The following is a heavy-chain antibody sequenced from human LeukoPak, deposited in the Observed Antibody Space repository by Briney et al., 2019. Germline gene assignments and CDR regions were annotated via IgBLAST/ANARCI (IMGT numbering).Heavy chain of an antibody. J-gene: IGHJ4*02. CDR3: ARRGSGLDY. D-gene: IGHD6-19*01. CDR1: GYRFTSYW. Sequence: GEPLKISCKGSGYRFTSYWIAWVRQMPGKGLEWRGIIYPGGSDTRYSPSFQGQATISADKSISTAYLQWSSLKASDTAMYYCARRGSGLDYWGQGTLVTVSS. V-gene: IGHV5-51*01. CDR2: IYPGGSDT.